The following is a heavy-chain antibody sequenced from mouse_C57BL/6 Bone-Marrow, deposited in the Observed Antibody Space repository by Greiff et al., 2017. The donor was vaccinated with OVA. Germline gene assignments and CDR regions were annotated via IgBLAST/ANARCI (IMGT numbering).Heavy chain of an antibody. V-gene: IGHV1-55*01. Sequence: QVQLQQPGAELVMPGASVKMSCKASGYTFTSYWITWVKQRPGQGLEWIGDIYPGSGSTNYNEKFKSKATLTVDTSSSTAYMQLSSLTSEASAVYYYARRYDGSSYWYVDVWGRGTTVTVSS. D-gene: IGHD1-1*01. CDR1: GYTFTSYW. CDR2: IYPGSGST. J-gene: IGHJ1*03. CDR3: ARRYDGSSYWYVDV.